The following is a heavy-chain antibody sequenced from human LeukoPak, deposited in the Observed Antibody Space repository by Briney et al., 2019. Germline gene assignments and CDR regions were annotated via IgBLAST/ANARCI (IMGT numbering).Heavy chain of an antibody. CDR3: SGGSKGAFDI. CDR2: ISSSSSTI. J-gene: IGHJ4*02. V-gene: IGHV3-48*01. Sequence: GGSLGLSCAASGFTFSSYSMNWVRQAPGKGLEWVSYISSSSSTIYYADSVKGRFTISRDNAKNSLYLQMNSLRAEDTAVYYCSGGSKGAFDIWGQGTLVTVSS. CDR1: GFTFSSYS. D-gene: IGHD2-15*01.